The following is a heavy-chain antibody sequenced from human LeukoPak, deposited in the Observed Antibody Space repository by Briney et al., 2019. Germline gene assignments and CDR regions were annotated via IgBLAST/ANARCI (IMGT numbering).Heavy chain of an antibody. CDR3: ARDYYDSRGEAFDI. CDR2: IFYVGST. V-gene: IGHV4-59*11. D-gene: IGHD3-22*01. Sequence: PSETLSLTCTVSGDSIGSHYWSWIRQPPGKGLEWIGYIFYVGSTNYNPSLKSRVTISVDTSKNQFSLKLNSVTAADTAVYYCARDYYDSRGEAFDIWVQGTMVTVSS. J-gene: IGHJ3*02. CDR1: GDSIGSHY.